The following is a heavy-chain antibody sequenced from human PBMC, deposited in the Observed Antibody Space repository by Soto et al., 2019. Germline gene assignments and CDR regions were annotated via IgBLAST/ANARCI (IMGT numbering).Heavy chain of an antibody. J-gene: IGHJ5*02. CDR2: TYYRSKWYN. D-gene: IGHD2-2*01. V-gene: IGHV6-1*01. Sequence: SRTLALPCSISGEHVSSNSAAWNWIRQSPSRGLEWLGRTYYRSKWYNDYAVSVKSRITIHPDTSKNQFSLQLNSVTPEDTAVYYCARGHIVVVPRGPYNWFDPWGQGTLVTVSS. CDR3: ARGHIVVVPRGPYNWFDP. CDR1: GEHVSSNSAA.